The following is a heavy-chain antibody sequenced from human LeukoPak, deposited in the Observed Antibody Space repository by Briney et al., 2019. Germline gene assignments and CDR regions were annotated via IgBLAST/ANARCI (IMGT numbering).Heavy chain of an antibody. D-gene: IGHD3-16*02. V-gene: IGHV3-15*01. CDR1: GFTFSNAW. CDR2: IKSKTDGGTT. Sequence: GGSLRLSCAASGFTFSNAWMSWVRQAPGKGLEWVGRIKSKTDGGTTDYAAPVKGRFTISRDDSKNTLYLQMNSLKTEDTAVYYCTTDSRMITFGGVIDALDYWGQGTLVTVSS. CDR3: TTDSRMITFGGVIDALDY. J-gene: IGHJ4*02.